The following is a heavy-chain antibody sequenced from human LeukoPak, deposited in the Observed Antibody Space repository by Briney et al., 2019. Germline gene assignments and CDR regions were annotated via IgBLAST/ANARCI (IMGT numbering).Heavy chain of an antibody. Sequence: GGSLRLSCAASGFTFSSFTMNWVRQAPGKGLEWVSSISSTSTYIHYADSVKGRFTISRDNAKNSLYLQMNSLRAEDTAVYYCGRFDYADHLAFDYWGQGTLVTVSS. CDR3: GRFDYADHLAFDY. CDR1: GFTFSSFT. V-gene: IGHV3-21*01. D-gene: IGHD4-17*01. CDR2: ISSTSTYI. J-gene: IGHJ4*02.